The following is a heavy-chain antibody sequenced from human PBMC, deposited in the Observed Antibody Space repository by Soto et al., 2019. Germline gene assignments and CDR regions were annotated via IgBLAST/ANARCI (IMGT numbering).Heavy chain of an antibody. CDR1: GFTFSLYS. Sequence: LRLSCAASGFTFSLYSMIWVRQAPGKGLEWVASITSSSSYIYYEDSLKGRFTISRDNAKNSLFLQLDSLRAEDTAVYFCVRARSTDSRPDYWGQGTLVTVSS. V-gene: IGHV3-21*01. CDR2: ITSSSSYI. J-gene: IGHJ4*02. D-gene: IGHD3-22*01. CDR3: VRARSTDSRPDY.